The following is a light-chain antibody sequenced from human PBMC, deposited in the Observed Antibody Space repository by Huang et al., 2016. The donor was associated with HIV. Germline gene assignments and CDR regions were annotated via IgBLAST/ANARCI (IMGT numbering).Light chain of an antibody. V-gene: IGKV3-15*01. CDR3: QQYNHWPPAPT. J-gene: IGKJ4*01. CDR2: GAS. CDR1: QSVSNN. Sequence: EIEVTQSPATLSVSLGERVTFSCRASQSVSNNLAWYQQQRGQAPKLLIYGASTRAADVPVRFSGSGSGTDFTLTITSLQSEDVAIYYCQQYNHWPPAPTFGGGTKVEIK.